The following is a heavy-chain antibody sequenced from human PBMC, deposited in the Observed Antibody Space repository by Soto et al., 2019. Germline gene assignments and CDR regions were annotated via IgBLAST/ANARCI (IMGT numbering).Heavy chain of an antibody. V-gene: IGHV1-69*13. J-gene: IGHJ4*02. CDR3: ARGRPFGVVIADFYYFDY. D-gene: IGHD3-3*01. CDR2: IIPIFGTA. CDR1: GVTFSSYA. Sequence: SVKVSCKASGVTFSSYAISWVRQAPVQGLEWMGWIIPIFGTANYAQKFQGRVTITADESTSTAYMELSSLRSEDTAVYYCARGRPFGVVIADFYYFDYWGQGTLVNVSS.